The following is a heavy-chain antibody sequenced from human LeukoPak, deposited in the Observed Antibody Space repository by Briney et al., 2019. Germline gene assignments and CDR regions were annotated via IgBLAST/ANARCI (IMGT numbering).Heavy chain of an antibody. CDR2: IYASGSTSYT. V-gene: IGHV4-61*02. J-gene: IGHJ5*02. CDR3: AKYNARNWFDP. D-gene: IGHD1-14*01. Sequence: SETLSLTCTVSGDSISSVSYYWSWIRQSAGKGLEWIGRIYASGSTSYTYFNPSLKSRVTISIDTSKNQFSLKLSSVTAADTAVYYCAKYNARNWFDPWGQGTLVTVSS. CDR1: GDSISSVSYY.